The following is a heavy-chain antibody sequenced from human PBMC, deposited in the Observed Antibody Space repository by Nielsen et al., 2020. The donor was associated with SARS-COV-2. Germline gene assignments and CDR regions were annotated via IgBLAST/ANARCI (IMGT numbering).Heavy chain of an antibody. CDR2: IYPGDSDT. CDR1: GYNFASYW. CDR3: ARTGYCSGGICYSDYYYVMDV. D-gene: IGHD2-15*01. Sequence: GESLKISCKGSGYNFASYWIAWVRQSPGSALEWMGIIYPGDSDTRYSPSFQGQVTISADKSISTAYLQWSSLKASDTAMYYCARTGYCSGGICYSDYYYVMDVWGQGTMVTVSS. J-gene: IGHJ6*02. V-gene: IGHV5-51*01.